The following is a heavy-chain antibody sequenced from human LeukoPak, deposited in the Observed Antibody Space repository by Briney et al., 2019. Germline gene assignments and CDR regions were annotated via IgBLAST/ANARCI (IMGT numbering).Heavy chain of an antibody. CDR3: TTLSSGWYDAEYFQH. CDR1: GFTFSNAW. V-gene: IGHV3-15*01. J-gene: IGHJ1*01. Sequence: GGSLRLSCAASGFTFSNAWMSWVRKAPGKGLEWVGRIKSKTDGGTTDYAAPVKGRFTISRDDSKNTLYLQMNSLKTEDTAVYYCTTLSSGWYDAEYFQHWGQGTLVTVSS. D-gene: IGHD6-19*01. CDR2: IKSKTDGGTT.